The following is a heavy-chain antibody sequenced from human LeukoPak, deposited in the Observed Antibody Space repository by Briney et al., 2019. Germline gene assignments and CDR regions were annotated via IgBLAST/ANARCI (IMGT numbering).Heavy chain of an antibody. D-gene: IGHD1-1*01. J-gene: IGHJ4*02. Sequence: GGSLRLSCAASGFIFTNYFMSWVRQAPGKGLEWVASIKHDGSEKYYVDSVKGRFTISRDNAKNSLYLQMNSLRAEDTAVYYCAREADDVFFDYWGQGTLVTVSS. CDR2: IKHDGSEK. CDR3: AREADDVFFDY. CDR1: GFIFTNYF. V-gene: IGHV3-7*01.